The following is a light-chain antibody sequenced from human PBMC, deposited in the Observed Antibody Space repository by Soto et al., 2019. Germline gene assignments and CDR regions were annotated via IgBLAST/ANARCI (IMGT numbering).Light chain of an antibody. J-gene: IGKJ1*01. V-gene: IGKV3D-15*01. CDR3: QQYNKWPRT. CDR2: GAS. CDR1: QSISSN. Sequence: PDRLSESPGERATLACRASQSISSNLAWYQQKPGQAPRLLIQGASTRATGIPARFSGSGSGTEFTLTISSLQSEDFAVYYCQQYNKWPRTFGQGTKVDIK.